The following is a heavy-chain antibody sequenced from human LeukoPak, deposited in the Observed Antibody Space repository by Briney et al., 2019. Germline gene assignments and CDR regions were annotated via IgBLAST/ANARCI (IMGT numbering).Heavy chain of an antibody. CDR1: DYSISSGYY. CDR2: IHQSGST. J-gene: IGHJ4*02. Sequence: SETLSLTCGVSDYSISSGYYWGWIRQPPGKGLEGIGSIHQSGSTDYNPSLRSRVTISVETSKNQFSLKLNSVTAADTAVYYCAKVGRGGGDGGDYWGQGTLVTVSS. V-gene: IGHV4-38-2*01. CDR3: AKVGRGGGDGGDY. D-gene: IGHD2-21*01.